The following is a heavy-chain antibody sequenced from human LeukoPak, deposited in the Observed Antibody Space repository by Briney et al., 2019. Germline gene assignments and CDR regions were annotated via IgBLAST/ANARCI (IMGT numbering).Heavy chain of an antibody. J-gene: IGHJ3*01. V-gene: IGHV3-21*04. CDR3: ARQDGYDFWSGYL. D-gene: IGHD3-3*01. CDR1: GFTFSSYS. CDR2: ISSSSSYI. Sequence: GGSLRLSCAASGFTFSSYSMNWVRQAPGKGLEWVSSISSSSSYIYYADSVKGRFTISRDNAKNSLYLQMNSLRAEDTAVYYCARQDGYDFWSGYLWGQGTKVTVSS.